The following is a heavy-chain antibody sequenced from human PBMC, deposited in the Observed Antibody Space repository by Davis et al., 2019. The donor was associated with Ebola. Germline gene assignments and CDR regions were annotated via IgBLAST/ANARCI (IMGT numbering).Heavy chain of an antibody. CDR2: IVVGSGNT. CDR1: GYTFTGYY. CDR3: AALPIDY. J-gene: IGHJ4*02. V-gene: IGHV1-58*02. Sequence: SVKVSCKASGYTFTGYYMHWVRQARGQRLEWIGWIVVGSGNTNYAQKFQERVTITRDMSTSTAYMELSSLRSEDTAVYYCAALPIDYWDQGTLVTVSS. D-gene: IGHD2-2*01.